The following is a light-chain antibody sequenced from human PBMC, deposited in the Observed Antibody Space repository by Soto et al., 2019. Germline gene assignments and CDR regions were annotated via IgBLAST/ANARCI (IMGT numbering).Light chain of an antibody. J-gene: IGLJ3*02. V-gene: IGLV2-8*01. CDR1: SSDVGGYDY. CDR2: EVT. CDR3: CSYAGSRTFV. Sequence: QSALTQPPSASGSPGQSVTISCTGTSSDVGGYDYVSWYQQHPGKAPKLMIYEVTIRPSGVSDRFSGSKSGNTASLTVSGLQAEDAADYYCCSYAGSRTFVFGGGNKLTVL.